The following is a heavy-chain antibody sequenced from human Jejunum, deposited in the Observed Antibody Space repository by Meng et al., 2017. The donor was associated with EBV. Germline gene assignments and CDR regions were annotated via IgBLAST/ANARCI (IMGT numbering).Heavy chain of an antibody. Sequence: QVQLVQSGAEVKKPGASVKVSCKASGYTLTNYAIHWVRQAPGQRLEWMGWISAGNGITKYSQKFQGRVTVTRDTSTAYMELSRLRSEDTAVYYCARGSSWYRGVYWGQGTLVTVSS. V-gene: IGHV1-3*01. CDR1: GYTLTNYA. CDR2: ISAGNGIT. D-gene: IGHD6-13*01. J-gene: IGHJ4*02. CDR3: ARGSSWYRGVY.